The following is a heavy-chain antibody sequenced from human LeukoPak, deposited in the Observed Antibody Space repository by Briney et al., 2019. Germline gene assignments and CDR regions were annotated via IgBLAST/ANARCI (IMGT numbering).Heavy chain of an antibody. J-gene: IGHJ3*02. V-gene: IGHV3-21*04. CDR3: AREIGGRGAFDI. D-gene: IGHD2-15*01. CDR2: ISSSSSYI. CDR1: GFSFSSYS. Sequence: PGGSLRLSCAASGFSFSSYSMNWVRQAPGKGLEWVSSISSSSSYIYYVDSVKGRFTISRDNAKNSLYLQMNSLRAEDTALYYCAREIGGRGAFDIWGQGTMVTVSS.